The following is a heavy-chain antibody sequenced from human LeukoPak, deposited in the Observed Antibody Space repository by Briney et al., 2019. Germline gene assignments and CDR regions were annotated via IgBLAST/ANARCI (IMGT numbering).Heavy chain of an antibody. Sequence: SGGSLRLSCAASGFTFTKYTLNWVRQTPGKGPELVSYISSGGDYIKYADSVKGRFTISRDNAKNSVDLEMNSLRPEDTAVYYSARDHDYDDLEGNSRYPHFNHYMEVWGKGTTVTVSS. V-gene: IGHV3-21*01. CDR2: ISSGGDYI. D-gene: IGHD3-16*02. CDR3: ARDHDYDDLEGNSRYPHFNHYMEV. CDR1: GFTFTKYT. J-gene: IGHJ6*03.